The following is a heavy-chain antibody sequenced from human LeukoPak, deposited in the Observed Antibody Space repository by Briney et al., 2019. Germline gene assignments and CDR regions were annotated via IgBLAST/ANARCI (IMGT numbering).Heavy chain of an antibody. Sequence: SDTLSLTCTVSGGSIGSYYWSWIRQPPGRGLEWIVYIHYSGSINSNPSLESRVTISVATSKNQYPLSLSSVTAPDTAVYSSARVGSYAFDIWGKGTMVTVSS. CDR3: ARVGSYAFDI. J-gene: IGHJ3*02. V-gene: IGHV4-59*07. CDR2: IHYSGSI. CDR1: GGSIGSYY. D-gene: IGHD6-25*01.